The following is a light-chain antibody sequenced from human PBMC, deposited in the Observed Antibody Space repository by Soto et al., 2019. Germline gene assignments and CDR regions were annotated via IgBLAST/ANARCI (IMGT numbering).Light chain of an antibody. CDR1: SSDVGGYNY. Sequence: QSVLTQPPSASGSPGQSVTISCTGTSSDVGGYNYVSWYQQHPGKAPKLMIYEVSKRPSGVPDRFSGSKSGNTASLTVSGLQAEDEADYYCSSYAGRNNSFNYVFGTGTKVTVL. CDR3: SSYAGRNNSFNYV. J-gene: IGLJ1*01. CDR2: EVS. V-gene: IGLV2-8*01.